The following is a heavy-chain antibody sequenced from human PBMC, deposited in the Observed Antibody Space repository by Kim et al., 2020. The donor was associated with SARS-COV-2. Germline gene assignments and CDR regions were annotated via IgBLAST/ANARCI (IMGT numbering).Heavy chain of an antibody. CDR1: GDSVSSNNAI. V-gene: IGHV6-1*01. Sequence: SQTLSLTCAISGDSVSSNNAIWNWIRQSPSGGLEWLGRTYYRSMWYSDSAASVKSRISVNPDTSKNQFSLQLNSVTPEDTAVYYCARAGAGQAAGKFDSWGQGTLVAVSS. CDR3: ARAGAGQAAGKFDS. CDR2: TYYRSMWYS. D-gene: IGHD6-13*01. J-gene: IGHJ4*02.